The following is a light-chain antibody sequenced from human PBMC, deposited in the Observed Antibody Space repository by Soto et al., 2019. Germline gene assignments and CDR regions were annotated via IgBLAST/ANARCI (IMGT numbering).Light chain of an antibody. CDR1: KSVSGN. Sequence: EIVMTQSPATLSVSPGERATLSCRASKSVSGNLAWYQQKPDQAPRLLIYGASTRATGIPTRFSGSGSGTEFTLTFRSLQAEDFAVYYCQQYNNWPKTFGQGT. CDR3: QQYNNWPKT. V-gene: IGKV3-15*01. CDR2: GAS. J-gene: IGKJ1*01.